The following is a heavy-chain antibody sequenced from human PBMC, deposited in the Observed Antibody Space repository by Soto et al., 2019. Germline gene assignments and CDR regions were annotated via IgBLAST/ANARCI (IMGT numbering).Heavy chain of an antibody. Sequence: PGGSLRLSCAASGFTFSSYAMSWVRQPPGKGLEWVSAISGSGGSTYYADSVKGRFTISRDNSKNTLYLQMNSLRAEDTAVYYCANWGFGELLYGDYWGQGTLVTVSS. CDR2: ISGSGGST. V-gene: IGHV3-23*01. J-gene: IGHJ4*02. CDR3: ANWGFGELLYGDY. D-gene: IGHD3-10*01. CDR1: GFTFSSYA.